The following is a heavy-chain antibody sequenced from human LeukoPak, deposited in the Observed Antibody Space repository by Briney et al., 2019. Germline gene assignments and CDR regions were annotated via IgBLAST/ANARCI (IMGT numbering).Heavy chain of an antibody. D-gene: IGHD6-13*01. CDR3: ARYHSSSWYDWLGESWFDP. V-gene: IGHV4-39*01. CDR1: GGSISSSSYY. CDR2: IYYSGST. J-gene: IGHJ5*02. Sequence: PSETLSLTCTVSGGSISSSSYYWGWIRQPPGKGLEWIGGIYYSGSTYYNPSLKSRVTISVDTSKNQFSLKLSSVTAADTAVYYCARYHSSSWYDWLGESWFDPWGQGTLVTVSS.